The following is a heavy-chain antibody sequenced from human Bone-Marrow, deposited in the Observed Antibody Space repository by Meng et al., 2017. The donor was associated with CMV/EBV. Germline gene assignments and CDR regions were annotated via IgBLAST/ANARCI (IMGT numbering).Heavy chain of an antibody. D-gene: IGHD3-22*01. CDR1: GFTFSSYA. CDR3: ARAGYYDSSGYPSWFDP. J-gene: IGHJ5*02. V-gene: IGHV3-30-3*01. CDR2: ISYDGSNK. Sequence: GGSLRLSCAASGFTFSSYAMHWVRQAPGKGLEWVAVISYDGSNKYYADSVKGRFTISRDNSKNTLYLQMNSLRAEDTAVYYCARAGYYDSSGYPSWFDPWGQGNLVNVYS.